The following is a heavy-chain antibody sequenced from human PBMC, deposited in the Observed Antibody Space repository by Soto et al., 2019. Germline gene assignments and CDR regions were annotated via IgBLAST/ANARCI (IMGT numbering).Heavy chain of an antibody. V-gene: IGHV3-30-3*01. CDR1: GFTFSSYA. Sequence: GGSLRLSCAASGFTFSSYAMHWVRQAPGKGLEWVAVISYDGSNKYYADSVKGRFTISRDNSKNTLYLQMNSLRAEDTAVYYCARDSAGGPFEEGYMDVWSKGTTVTVSS. CDR3: ARDSAGGPFEEGYMDV. J-gene: IGHJ6*03. D-gene: IGHD3-10*01. CDR2: ISYDGSNK.